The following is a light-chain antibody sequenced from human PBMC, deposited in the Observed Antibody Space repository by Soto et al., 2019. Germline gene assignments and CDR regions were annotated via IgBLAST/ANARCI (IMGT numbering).Light chain of an antibody. V-gene: IGKV3-11*01. CDR2: DAS. Sequence: EIVLTQSPATLSLSPGNRATLSCRASQSVSGYFAWYQQQPGQAPRLLIYDASNRDTGIPARFSGSGSGPDFPLTITRRGPQYVAVYYLQHRSNWASTFGGGTKVEI. CDR1: QSVSGY. J-gene: IGKJ4*01. CDR3: QHRSNWAST.